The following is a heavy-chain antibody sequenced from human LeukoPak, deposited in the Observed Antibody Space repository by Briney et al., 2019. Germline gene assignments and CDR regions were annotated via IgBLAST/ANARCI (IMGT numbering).Heavy chain of an antibody. CDR2: FDPEDGET. D-gene: IGHD3-16*01. CDR3: ATESWSDEYDSQWPHHSAFDI. J-gene: IGHJ3*02. Sequence: ASVKVSCKVSGYTLTELSMHWVRQAPGKGLEWMGGFDPEDGETIYAQKFQGRVTMTEDTSTDTAYMELSSLRSEDTAVYYCATESWSDEYDSQWPHHSAFDIWGQGTMVTVSS. CDR1: GYTLTELS. V-gene: IGHV1-24*01.